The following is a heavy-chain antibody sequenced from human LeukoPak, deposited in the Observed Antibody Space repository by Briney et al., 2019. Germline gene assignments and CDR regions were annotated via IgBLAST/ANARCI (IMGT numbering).Heavy chain of an antibody. V-gene: IGHV3-66*01. J-gene: IGHJ6*02. CDR3: ARVGSYWTNYYYYGMDV. CDR2: IYSGGST. Sequence: PGGSLRLSCAASRFTVSSNYMSWVRQAPGKGLEWVSVIYSGGSTYYADSVKGRFTISRDNSKNTLYLQMNSLRAEDTAVYYCARVGSYWTNYYYYGMDVWGQGTTVTVSS. D-gene: IGHD3-10*01. CDR1: RFTVSSNY.